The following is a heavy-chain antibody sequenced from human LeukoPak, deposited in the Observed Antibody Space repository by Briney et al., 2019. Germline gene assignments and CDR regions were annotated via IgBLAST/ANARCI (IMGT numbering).Heavy chain of an antibody. CDR1: GLXLSNYW. J-gene: IGHJ4*02. CDR3: AIWGADQNY. V-gene: IGHV3-7*02. D-gene: IGHD3-16*01. Sequence: GGSLRLSCAVSGLXLSNYWINWVRQAPGKGLEWVANINPDGGEERYVDSVKGRFVISRDNAKNSLYLQMNSLRAEDTAVYYCAIWGADQNYWGQGTLVTVTS. CDR2: INPDGGEE.